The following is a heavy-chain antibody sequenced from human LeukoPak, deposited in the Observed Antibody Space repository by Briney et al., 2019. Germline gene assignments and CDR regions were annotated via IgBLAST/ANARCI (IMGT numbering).Heavy chain of an antibody. J-gene: IGHJ4*02. V-gene: IGHV4-59*12. D-gene: IGHD7-27*01. CDR1: GGSISSYY. CDR3: AREGEGLGILDY. CDR2: IYYSGTT. Sequence: SETLSLTCTVSGGSISSYYWSWIRQPPGKGLEWIGYIYYSGTTNYNPSLKSRVTISVDRSKNQFSLKLSSVTAADTAVYYCAREGEGLGILDYWGQGTLVTVSS.